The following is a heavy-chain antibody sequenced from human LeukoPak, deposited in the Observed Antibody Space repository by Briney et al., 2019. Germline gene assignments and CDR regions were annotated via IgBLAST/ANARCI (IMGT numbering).Heavy chain of an antibody. CDR1: EFTFTNYW. D-gene: IGHD6-19*01. Sequence: PGGSLRPSCAASEFTFTNYWMNWVRQAPGKGLEWVAIIKQDGSEKFYVDSVKGRFSISRDNAKNSLYLQMSSLRAEDTAIYYCAGGSGWLINYWGQGTLVTVSS. CDR2: IKQDGSEK. J-gene: IGHJ4*02. V-gene: IGHV3-7*01. CDR3: AGGSGWLINY.